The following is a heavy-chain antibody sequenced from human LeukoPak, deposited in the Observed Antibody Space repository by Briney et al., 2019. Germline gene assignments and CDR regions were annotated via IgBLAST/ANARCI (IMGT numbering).Heavy chain of an antibody. J-gene: IGHJ5*02. CDR3: ARSIWRQLGWFDP. CDR2: INYNGGTT. D-gene: IGHD6-13*01. V-gene: IGHV3-64*04. CDR1: GFTFSSYS. Sequence: QPGGSLRLSCSASGFTFSSYSMHWVRQAPGKGLQYVSGINYNGGTTNYADSVKGRFTISRDNAKNSLYLQMNSLRAEDTAVYYCARSIWRQLGWFDPWGQGTLVTVSS.